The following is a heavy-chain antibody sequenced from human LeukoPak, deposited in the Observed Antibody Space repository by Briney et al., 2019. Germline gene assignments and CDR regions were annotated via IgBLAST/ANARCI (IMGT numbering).Heavy chain of an antibody. CDR3: TTDSFSRSATIAFGYYYYYMDV. CDR2: IRYDGSNK. D-gene: IGHD5-12*01. Sequence: GGSLRLSCAASGFTFSSYGMHWVRQAPGKGLEWVTFIRYDGSNKYYADSVKGRFTISRDNSKNTLYLRMNSLKTEDTAVYYCTTDSFSRSATIAFGYYYYYMDVWGKGTTVTVSS. J-gene: IGHJ6*03. CDR1: GFTFSSYG. V-gene: IGHV3-30*02.